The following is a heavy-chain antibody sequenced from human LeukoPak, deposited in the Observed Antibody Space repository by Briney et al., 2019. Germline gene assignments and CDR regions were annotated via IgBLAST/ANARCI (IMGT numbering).Heavy chain of an antibody. V-gene: IGHV1-69*05. D-gene: IGHD3-22*01. CDR2: IIPIFGTA. CDR3: ATLVVVITPRSGFDP. J-gene: IGHJ5*02. Sequence: SVKVSCKASGDTFSSYAISWVRQAPGQGLEWMGGIIPIFGTANYAQKFQGRVTITTDESTSTAYMELSSLRSEDTAVYYCATLVVVITPRSGFDPWGQGTLVTVSS. CDR1: GDTFSSYA.